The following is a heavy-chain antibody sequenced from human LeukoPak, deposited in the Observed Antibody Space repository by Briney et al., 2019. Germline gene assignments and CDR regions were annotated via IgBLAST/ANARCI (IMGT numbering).Heavy chain of an antibody. D-gene: IGHD2-2*01. J-gene: IGHJ4*02. CDR1: GFTFSSYA. V-gene: IGHV3-64D*06. CDR2: ISSNGGST. CDR3: VKGRSTSLTHFGY. Sequence: GGSLRLSCSASGFTFSSYAMHWVRQAPGKGLEYVSAISSNGGSTYYADSVKGRFTISRDNSKNTLYLQMSSLRAEDTVVYYCVKGRSTSLTHFGYWGQGTLVTVSS.